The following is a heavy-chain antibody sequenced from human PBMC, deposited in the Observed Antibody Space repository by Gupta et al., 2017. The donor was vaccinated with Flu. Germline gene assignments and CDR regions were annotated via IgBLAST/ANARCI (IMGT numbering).Heavy chain of an antibody. V-gene: IGHV3-33*01. D-gene: IGHD2-15*01. CDR3: ARGWWDLPQFYYYYGMDV. J-gene: IGHJ6*02. CDR1: GFTFSSYG. Sequence: QVQLVESGGGVVQPGRSLRLSCAASGFTFSSYGMHWVRQAPGKGLEWVAVIWYDGSNKYYADSVKGRFTISRDNSKNTLYLQMNSLRAEDTAVYYCARGWWDLPQFYYYYGMDVWGQGTTVTVSS. CDR2: IWYDGSNK.